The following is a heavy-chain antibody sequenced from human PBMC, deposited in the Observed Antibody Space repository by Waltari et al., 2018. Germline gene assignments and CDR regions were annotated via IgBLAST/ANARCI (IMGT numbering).Heavy chain of an antibody. D-gene: IGHD6-6*01. CDR1: GFTFSSYS. CDR3: ARASKAANFGY. CDR2: ISSSSSYI. V-gene: IGHV3-21*01. J-gene: IGHJ4*02. Sequence: EVQLVESGGGLVKPGGSLRLSCAASGFTFSSYSMNWVRQAPGKGLEWVSSISSSSSYIYYAYSVKGRFTISRDNAKNSLYLQMNSLRAEDTAVYYCARASKAANFGYWGQGTLVTVSS.